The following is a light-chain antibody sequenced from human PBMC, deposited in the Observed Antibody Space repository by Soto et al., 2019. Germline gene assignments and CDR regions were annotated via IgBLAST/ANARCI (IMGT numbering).Light chain of an antibody. CDR2: DAY. Sequence: EVVLTQSPVTLPLSPGERATLSCRASQSFRGLLAWYQQKPGQAPRLLIYDAYNRATGIPPRFSGSGSGTDFTLTISSLEPEDPAVYYCQQRHMWPITFGQGTRLEIK. CDR3: QQRHMWPIT. CDR1: QSFRGL. J-gene: IGKJ5*01. V-gene: IGKV3-11*01.